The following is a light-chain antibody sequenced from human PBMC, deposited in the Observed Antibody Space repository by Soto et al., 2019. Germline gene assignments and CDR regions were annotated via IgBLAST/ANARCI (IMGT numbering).Light chain of an antibody. V-gene: IGLV3-21*04. J-gene: IGLJ3*02. CDR2: YDN. CDR3: QVWASSTGV. CDR1: NIGSRD. Sequence: SYELTQPPSVSVAPGETASITCGGDNIGSRDVHWYQQKPGQAPVVVIYYDNDRPSGIPDRFSGSNSGNTATLTISRVEAGDEADYYCQVWASSTGVFGGGTKLT.